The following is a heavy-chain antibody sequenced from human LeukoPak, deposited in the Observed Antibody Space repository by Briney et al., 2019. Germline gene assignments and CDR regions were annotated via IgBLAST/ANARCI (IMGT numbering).Heavy chain of an antibody. Sequence: GSLSLSCAASGFTFSSYAMSWVRQAPGKGLEWVSAISGSGGSTYYADSVKGRFTISRDNAKNSLYLQMNSLRAEDTAVYYCARVLRGLNDYFDYWGQGTLVTVSS. CDR3: ARVLRGLNDYFDY. CDR1: GFTFSSYA. V-gene: IGHV3-23*01. D-gene: IGHD4-17*01. CDR2: ISGSGGST. J-gene: IGHJ4*02.